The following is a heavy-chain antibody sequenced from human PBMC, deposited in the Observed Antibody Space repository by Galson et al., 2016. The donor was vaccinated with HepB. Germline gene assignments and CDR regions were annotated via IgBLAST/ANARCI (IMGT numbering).Heavy chain of an antibody. CDR1: GLMYTHYA. J-gene: IGHJ2*01. D-gene: IGHD4/OR15-4a*01. V-gene: IGHV3-23*01. CDR3: VRVSGDYGGTPRWWYFDV. CDR2: IDDSGDHI. Sequence: SLRLSCAVSGLMYTHYAMNWVRQAPGKGLEWVSIIDDSGDHIYYAESVKGRFTISRDKATNTLYLQMNSLRAADTALYYCVRVSGDYGGTPRWWYFDVWGRATLVTVSS.